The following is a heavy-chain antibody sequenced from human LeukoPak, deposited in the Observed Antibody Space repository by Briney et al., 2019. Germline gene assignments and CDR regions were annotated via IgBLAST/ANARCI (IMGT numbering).Heavy chain of an antibody. J-gene: IGHJ4*02. Sequence: GGSLRLSCAASGFTFSSYSMNWVRQAPGKGLEWVSYISSSSSTIYYADSVKGRFTISRDNAKNSLYLQMNSLRSDDTAVYYCARDLRFLEWLCFDYWGQGTLVTVSS. CDR2: ISSSSSTI. CDR3: ARDLRFLEWLCFDY. V-gene: IGHV3-48*01. D-gene: IGHD3-3*01. CDR1: GFTFSSYS.